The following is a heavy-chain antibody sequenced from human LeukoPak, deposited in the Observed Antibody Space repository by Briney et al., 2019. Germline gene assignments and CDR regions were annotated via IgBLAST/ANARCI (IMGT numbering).Heavy chain of an antibody. CDR3: ATDRGCSGGSCFSVHMGV. D-gene: IGHD2-15*01. Sequence: ASVKVSCKVSGYTLTELSMHWVRQAPGKGLEWMGGFDPEDGETIYAQKFQGRVTMTEDTSTNTAYMELRSLRSEDTAVYYCATDRGCSGGSCFSVHMGVWGKGTTVTVSS. CDR1: GYTLTELS. CDR2: FDPEDGET. J-gene: IGHJ6*03. V-gene: IGHV1-24*01.